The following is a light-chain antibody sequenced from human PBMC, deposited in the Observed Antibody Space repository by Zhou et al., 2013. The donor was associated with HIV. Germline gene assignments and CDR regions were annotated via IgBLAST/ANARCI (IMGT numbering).Light chain of an antibody. CDR2: GAS. Sequence: EIVLTQSPGTLSLSPGQRATLSCRASQTVTNNFLAWYQQKSGQAPRLLIDGASKRATGIPDRFSGSGSGTDFTLTISSLEPEDFAMYYCQQYGSSPLTFGGGTKVEI. CDR3: QQYGSSPLT. V-gene: IGKV3-20*01. CDR1: QTVTNNF. J-gene: IGKJ4*01.